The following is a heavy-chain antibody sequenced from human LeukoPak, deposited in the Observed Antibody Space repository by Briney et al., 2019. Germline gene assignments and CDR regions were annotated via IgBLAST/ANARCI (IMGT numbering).Heavy chain of an antibody. V-gene: IGHV3-23*01. J-gene: IGHJ4*02. D-gene: IGHD6-19*01. Sequence: PGGSLRLSCAASGFTLSSYAMSWVRQAPGKGLEWVSGISGSGAGTYYADSVKGRFTISRDNSKNTLYLQMNSLRAEDTAVYYCAKDLTYTSGWLLHYWGQGTLVTVSS. CDR2: ISGSGAGT. CDR3: AKDLTYTSGWLLHY. CDR1: GFTLSSYA.